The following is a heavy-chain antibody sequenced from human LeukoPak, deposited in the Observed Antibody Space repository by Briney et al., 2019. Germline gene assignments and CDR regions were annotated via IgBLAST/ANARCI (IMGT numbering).Heavy chain of an antibody. CDR1: GFTMSSYS. D-gene: IGHD5-18*01. V-gene: IGHV3-48*04. Sequence: GGSLRLSCAVSGFTMSSYSMNWVRQAPGKGLEWVSYISSSGSTIYYADSVKGRFTISRDNAKNSLYLQMNSLRAEDTAVYYCARTGYSYGYGHYYYYMDVWGKGTTVTISS. J-gene: IGHJ6*03. CDR2: ISSSGSTI. CDR3: ARTGYSYGYGHYYYYMDV.